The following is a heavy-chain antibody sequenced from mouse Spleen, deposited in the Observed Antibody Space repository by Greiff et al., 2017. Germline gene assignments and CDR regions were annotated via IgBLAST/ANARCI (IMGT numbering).Heavy chain of an antibody. V-gene: IGHV1-50*01. J-gene: IGHJ3*01. Sequence: QVQLQQPGAELVKPGASVKLSCKASGYTFTSYWMQWVKQRPGQGLEWIGEIDPSDSYTNYHQKFKGKATLTVDTSSSTAYMQLSSLTSEDSAVYYCARRRGAYWGQGTLVTVSA. CDR1: GYTFTSYW. CDR2: IDPSDSYT. CDR3: ARRRGAY.